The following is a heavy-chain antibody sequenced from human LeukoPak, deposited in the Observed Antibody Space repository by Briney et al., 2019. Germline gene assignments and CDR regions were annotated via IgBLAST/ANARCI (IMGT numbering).Heavy chain of an antibody. Sequence: GGSLRLSCAASGFIFSSYAMSWVRQGPGKGLEWVSAISGSGGSTYYADSVKGRFTISRDNSKNTLYLQMNSLRAEDTAVYYCARVLGSRTSFYYYYGMDVWGQGTTVTVSS. V-gene: IGHV3-23*01. CDR3: ARVLGSRTSFYYYYGMDV. CDR1: GFIFSSYA. J-gene: IGHJ6*02. CDR2: ISGSGGST. D-gene: IGHD6-13*01.